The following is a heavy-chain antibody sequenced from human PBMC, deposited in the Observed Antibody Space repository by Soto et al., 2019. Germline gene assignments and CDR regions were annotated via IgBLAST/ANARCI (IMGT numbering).Heavy chain of an antibody. J-gene: IGHJ3*02. V-gene: IGHV3-23*01. CDR2: ISGSGGST. CDR1: GFTFSSYA. Sequence: GGSLRLSCAASGFTFSSYAMSWVRQAPGKGLEWVSAISGSGGSTYYADSVKGRLTLSRDNSKNTLYLQMNSLRADDTAVYYCSNDQHQKLTVTAPDACDIWGQGTMVTASS. CDR3: SNDQHQKLTVTAPDACDI. D-gene: IGHD2-21*02.